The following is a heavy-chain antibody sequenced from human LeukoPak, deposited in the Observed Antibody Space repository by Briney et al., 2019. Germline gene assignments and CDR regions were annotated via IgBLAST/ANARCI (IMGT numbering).Heavy chain of an antibody. CDR3: AGGHGVVATL. CDR1: GDSISTSNSY. V-gene: IGHV4-39*07. CDR2: IYYSGNT. J-gene: IGHJ4*02. D-gene: IGHD5-12*01. Sequence: SQTLSLTCTVSGDSISTSNSYWGWIRQPPGKGLEWIGSIYYSGNTYYNASLKSRVTISVDTSKNQFSLKLSSVAAADTAVYYCAGGHGVVATLWGQGTLVTVSS.